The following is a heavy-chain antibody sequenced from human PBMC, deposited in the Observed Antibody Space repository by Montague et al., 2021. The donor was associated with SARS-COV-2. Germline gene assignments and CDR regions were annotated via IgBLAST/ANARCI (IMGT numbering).Heavy chain of an antibody. D-gene: IGHD5-18*01. Sequence: SLRLSCAASGFTFSSYTMHWVRQAPGKGLEWVAIISYDGSNAYYADSVKGRFTVSRDNSKRALYLETDSPRAEDTAVHYCAREGALVDTPMMAFDYWGQGTLVTVSS. V-gene: IGHV3-30*04. J-gene: IGHJ4*02. CDR1: GFTFSSYT. CDR2: ISYDGSNA. CDR3: AREGALVDTPMMAFDY.